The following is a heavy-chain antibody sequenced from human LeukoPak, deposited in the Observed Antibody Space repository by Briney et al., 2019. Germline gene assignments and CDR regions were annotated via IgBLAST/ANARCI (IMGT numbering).Heavy chain of an antibody. CDR3: ARGVGTAAAFDY. D-gene: IGHD2-2*01. J-gene: IGHJ4*02. CDR1: GFTFSSYW. V-gene: IGHV3-74*01. Sequence: GGSLRLSCAASGFTFSSYWMHWVRQAPGKGLVWVSSIKSDGSSTSYADSVKGRLTISRDNARNTLYLQMNSLRTEDTAVYYCARGVGTAAAFDYWGQATLVTVSS. CDR2: IKSDGSST.